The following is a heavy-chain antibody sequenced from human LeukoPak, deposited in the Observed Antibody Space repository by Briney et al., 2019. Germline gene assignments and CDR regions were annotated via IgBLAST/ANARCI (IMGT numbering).Heavy chain of an antibody. CDR2: IYYSGST. Sequence: SETLFLTCTVSGGSISSYYWSWIRQPPGKGLEWIGYIYYSGSTNYNPSLKSRVTISVDTSKNQFSLKLSSVTAADMAVYYCARSYGDYAYNWFDPWGQGTLVTVSS. V-gene: IGHV4-59*01. D-gene: IGHD4-17*01. CDR1: GGSISSYY. J-gene: IGHJ5*02. CDR3: ARSYGDYAYNWFDP.